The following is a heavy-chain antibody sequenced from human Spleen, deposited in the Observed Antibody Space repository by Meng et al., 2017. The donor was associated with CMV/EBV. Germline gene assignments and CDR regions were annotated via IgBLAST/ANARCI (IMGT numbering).Heavy chain of an antibody. J-gene: IGHJ4*02. V-gene: IGHV5-51*01. CDR2: IYPGDSDT. CDR3: ARQDGSSPYTGADY. D-gene: IGHD6-13*01. CDR1: GYNFTSSW. Sequence: GESLKISCKASGYNFTSSWIGWVRQMPGKGLEGMASIYPGDSDTRYSPSFQGQVTISADKSISTAYLQCSSLKASDSAIYYCARQDGSSPYTGADYWGQGTMVTVSS.